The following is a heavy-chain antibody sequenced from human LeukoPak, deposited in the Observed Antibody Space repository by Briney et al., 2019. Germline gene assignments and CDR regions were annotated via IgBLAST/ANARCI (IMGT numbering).Heavy chain of an antibody. J-gene: IGHJ3*02. CDR1: GFTVSSNY. CDR2: IYSGGST. Sequence: GGSLSLSCAVSGFTVSSNYMSWVRQAPGKGLEWVSVIYSGGSTYYADSVKGRFTISRHNSKNTLYLQMNSLRAEDTAVYYCASQPGGDLGAFDIWGQGTMVTVSS. CDR3: ASQPGGDLGAFDI. D-gene: IGHD2-21*01. V-gene: IGHV3-53*04.